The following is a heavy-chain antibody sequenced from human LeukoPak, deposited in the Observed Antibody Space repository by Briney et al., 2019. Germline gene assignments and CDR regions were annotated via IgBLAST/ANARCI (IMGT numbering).Heavy chain of an antibody. J-gene: IGHJ5*02. Sequence: PSETLSLTCTVSGGSISSYYWSWIRQPPGKRLEWIGYIYYSGSTNYNPSLKSRVTISVDTSKNQFSLKLSSVTAADTAVYYCARLYSSGWYGTNWFDPWGQGTLVTVSS. CDR2: IYYSGST. CDR1: GGSISSYY. CDR3: ARLYSSGWYGTNWFDP. D-gene: IGHD6-19*01. V-gene: IGHV4-59*01.